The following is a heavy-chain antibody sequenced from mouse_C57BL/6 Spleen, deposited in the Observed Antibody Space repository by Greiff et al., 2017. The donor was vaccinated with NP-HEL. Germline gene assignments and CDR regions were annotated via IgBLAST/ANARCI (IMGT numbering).Heavy chain of an antibody. CDR1: GFTFSSYG. CDR3: ARQGQYYYGSSYDFDY. CDR2: ISSGGRYT. Sequence: EVHLVESGGDLVKPGGSRKLSCAASGFTFSSYGMPWVRQTQDKRLGWVATISSGGRYTHYPDSVNGRFTISRDNAKNTLYLQMSSLKSEDTAMYYCARQGQYYYGSSYDFDYWGQGTTLTVSS. D-gene: IGHD1-1*01. V-gene: IGHV5-6*01. J-gene: IGHJ2*01.